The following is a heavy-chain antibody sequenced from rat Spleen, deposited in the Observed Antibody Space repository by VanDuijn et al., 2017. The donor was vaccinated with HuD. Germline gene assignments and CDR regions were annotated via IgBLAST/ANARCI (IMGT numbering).Heavy chain of an antibody. V-gene: IGHV3-1*01. J-gene: IGHJ2*01. D-gene: IGHD1-9*01. Sequence: EVQLQESGPGLVKPSQSLSLTCSVTGYSITSSYRWNWIRKFPGNKMEWMGYISYSGSTSYNPSLKSRISITRDTSKNQFFLQLNSVTTEDTATYYCARLDAYYGYNYFDYWGQGVMVTVSS. CDR3: ARLDAYYGYNYFDY. CDR1: GYSITSSY. CDR2: ISYSGST.